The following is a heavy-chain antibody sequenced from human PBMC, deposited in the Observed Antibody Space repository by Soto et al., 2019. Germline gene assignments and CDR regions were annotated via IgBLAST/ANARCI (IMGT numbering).Heavy chain of an antibody. CDR2: MNPNSGNT. CDR3: ARERSSGAFDI. J-gene: IGHJ3*02. V-gene: IGHV1-8*01. CDR1: GSTFTSYD. Sequence: AASVKVSCQTSGSTFTSYDINWVRQATGQGLEWMGWMNPNSGNTAYAQKFQGRVTMTRNTSISTAYMELSSLRSEDTAVYYCARERSSGAFDIWGQGTMVTVSS. D-gene: IGHD1-26*01.